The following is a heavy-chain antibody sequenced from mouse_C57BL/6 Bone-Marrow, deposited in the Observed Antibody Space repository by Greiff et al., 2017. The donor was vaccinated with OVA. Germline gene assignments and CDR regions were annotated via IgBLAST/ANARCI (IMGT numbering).Heavy chain of an antibody. J-gene: IGHJ2*01. Sequence: QVQLQQPGAELVMPGASVKLSCKASGYTFTSYWMHWVKKRPGQGLEWIGEIDPSDSYNNYNQKFKGKSTLNVDKSSSTDYMQLSSLTSEDSSVNYCARTGYYGSSYYFDYWGQGTTVTVSS. CDR1: GYTFTSYW. CDR2: IDPSDSYN. V-gene: IGHV1-69*01. D-gene: IGHD1-1*01. CDR3: ARTGYYGSSYYFDY.